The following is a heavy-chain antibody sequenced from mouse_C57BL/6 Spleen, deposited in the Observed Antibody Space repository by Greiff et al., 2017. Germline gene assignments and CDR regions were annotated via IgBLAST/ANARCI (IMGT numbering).Heavy chain of an antibody. CDR3: AISGLLEWFAY. V-gene: IGHV1-72*01. CDR1: GYTFTSYW. CDR2: IDPYSGGT. Sequence: QVQLQQPGAELVKPGASVKLSCKASGYTFTSYWMHWVKLRPGRGLEWIGRIDPYSGGTKYNEKFKSKATLTVDKPSSTAYMQLSSLTSEASAVYYCAISGLLEWFAYWGQGTLVTVSA. J-gene: IGHJ3*01. D-gene: IGHD1-1*01.